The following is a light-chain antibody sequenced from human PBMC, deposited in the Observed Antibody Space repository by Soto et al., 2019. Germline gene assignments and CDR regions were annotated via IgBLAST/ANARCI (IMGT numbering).Light chain of an antibody. J-gene: IGLJ7*01. Sequence: QSVLTQPPSASGAPGQSVSISCSGSISNIGSNTVNWYQQLPGTVPRLLIYNDDRRPSGVPDRFSGSKSGTSASLAISGLQPEDEADYHCAVWDDSLGGFVAFGGGTQLTVL. CDR1: ISNIGSNT. CDR3: AVWDDSLGGFVA. V-gene: IGLV1-44*01. CDR2: NDD.